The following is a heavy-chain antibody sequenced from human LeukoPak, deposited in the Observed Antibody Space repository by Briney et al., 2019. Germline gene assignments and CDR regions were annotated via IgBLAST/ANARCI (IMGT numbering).Heavy chain of an antibody. CDR3: ARVYHDSSSVYYYYMDV. D-gene: IGHD6-6*01. J-gene: IGHJ6*03. CDR2: IIPIFGTA. V-gene: IGHV1-69*13. Sequence: SVKVSCKASGGTFSSYAISWVRQAPGQGLEWMGGIIPIFGTANYAQKFQGRVTITADESTSTAYMELSSLRSEDTAVYYCARVYHDSSSVYYYYMDVWGKGTTVTVSS. CDR1: GGTFSSYA.